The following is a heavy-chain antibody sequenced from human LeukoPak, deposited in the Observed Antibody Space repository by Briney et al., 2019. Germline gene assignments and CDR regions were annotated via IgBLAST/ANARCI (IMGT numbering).Heavy chain of an antibody. V-gene: IGHV4-59*01. D-gene: IGHD6-13*01. CDR2: VTYSGTT. CDR3: ARELAAAGFGC. Sequence: SETLSLTCTVSGGSIGAYYWSWIRQPPGKGLEWIGYVTYSGTTNYNPSLKSRVAISVDTSKNQFSLKLNSVTAADTAVYYCARELAAAGFGCWGQGNLVTVSS. CDR1: GGSIGAYY. J-gene: IGHJ4*02.